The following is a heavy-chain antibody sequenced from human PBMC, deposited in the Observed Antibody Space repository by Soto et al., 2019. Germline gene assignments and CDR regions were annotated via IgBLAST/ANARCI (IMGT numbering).Heavy chain of an antibody. D-gene: IGHD1-26*01. CDR2: VYYSGST. Sequence: QVQLQESGPGLVKPSQTLSLTCTVSGGSISSGGYYWSWIRQHPGKGLEWIGYVYYSGSTYYNTSLKSRVTISVDTSKNQFSLKLSSVPAADTAVYYWAREGGIVGATAADYWGQGTLVTVSS. V-gene: IGHV4-31*03. CDR3: AREGGIVGATAADY. J-gene: IGHJ4*02. CDR1: GGSISSGGYY.